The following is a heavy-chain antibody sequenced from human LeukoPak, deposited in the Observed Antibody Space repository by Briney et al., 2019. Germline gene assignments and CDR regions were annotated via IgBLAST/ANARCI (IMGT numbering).Heavy chain of an antibody. J-gene: IGHJ3*01. Sequence: GGSLRLSCAASGFTFRRYEFNWVRQAPGKGLEWVSYISDIGTTQHYADSVKGRFIISRDNAKNSLYLQMNSLTAEDTAVYYCARDRSKVTAYDDALDFWGQGTMVIVSS. V-gene: IGHV3-48*03. D-gene: IGHD2-21*02. CDR2: ISDIGTTQ. CDR3: ARDRSKVTAYDDALDF. CDR1: GFTFRRYE.